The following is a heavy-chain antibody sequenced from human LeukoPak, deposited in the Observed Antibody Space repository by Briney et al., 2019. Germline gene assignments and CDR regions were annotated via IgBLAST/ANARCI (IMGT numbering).Heavy chain of an antibody. V-gene: IGHV4-59*01. CDR3: AREEGPGFDAFDI. CDR2: IYYSGST. CDR1: GGSIIGYY. D-gene: IGHD3-9*01. Sequence: SETLSLTCSVSGGSIIGYYWNWIRQPPGKGLEWIGYIYYSGSTNYKSSLKSRVTISVDTSKNQFSLRLSSVTAADTAVYYCAREEGPGFDAFDIWGQGTMVTVSS. J-gene: IGHJ3*02.